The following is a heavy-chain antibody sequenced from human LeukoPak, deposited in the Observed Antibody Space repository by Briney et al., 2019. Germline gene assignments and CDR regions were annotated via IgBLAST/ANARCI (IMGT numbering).Heavy chain of an antibody. V-gene: IGHV4-39*01. D-gene: IGHD6-13*01. J-gene: IGHJ2*01. CDR1: GGSISSSSYY. Sequence: SETLSLTCTVSGGSISSSSYYWGWIRQPPGKGLEWIGSIYYSGSTYYNPSLKSRVTISVDTSKDQFSLKLSSVTAADTAVYYCARRFGYSSSWYDWYFDLWGRGTLVTVSS. CDR2: IYYSGST. CDR3: ARRFGYSSSWYDWYFDL.